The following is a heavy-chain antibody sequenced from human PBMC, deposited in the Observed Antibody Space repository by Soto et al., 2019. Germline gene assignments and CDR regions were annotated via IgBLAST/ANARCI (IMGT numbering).Heavy chain of an antibody. CDR3: ARHAAARRADVVAFQV. Sequence: QLSLQESGPGLVKPSETLSLSCIVSGGSIIRSPYSWAWLRQPPGQGLERIGTIFYSGNSYYSASLQSRVSISVDTSKEQFSLKVRSVTAADTAVYYCARHAAARRADVVAFQVWGQGTPVTVSS. V-gene: IGHV4-39*01. J-gene: IGHJ3*01. CDR1: GGSIIRSPYS. CDR2: IFYSGNS. D-gene: IGHD5-18*01.